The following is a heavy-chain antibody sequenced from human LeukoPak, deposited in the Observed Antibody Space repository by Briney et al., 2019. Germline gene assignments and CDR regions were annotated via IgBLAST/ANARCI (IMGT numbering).Heavy chain of an antibody. V-gene: IGHV1-3*01. J-gene: IGHJ3*02. Sequence: ASVKVSCKASGYTFTSYAMHWVRQAPGQRLEWMGWINAGNGNTEYSQKFQGRVTITRDTSASTAYMELSSLRSEDTAVYYCAWGYDILTGVDAFDIWGQGTMVTVSS. CDR2: INAGNGNT. CDR3: AWGYDILTGVDAFDI. D-gene: IGHD3-9*01. CDR1: GYTFTSYA.